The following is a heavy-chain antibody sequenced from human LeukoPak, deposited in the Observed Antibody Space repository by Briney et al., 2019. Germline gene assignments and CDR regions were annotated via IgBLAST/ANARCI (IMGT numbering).Heavy chain of an antibody. CDR1: GFSFSNYW. CDR2: IKNDGSEK. Sequence: GGSLKLSCAASGFSFSNYWMSWVRQAPGKGLEWLANIKNDGSEKYYVDSVKGRFTISRDNAKNSLYLQINSLRAEDTAVYYCAKTYYYGSGSYWGQGTLVTVSS. D-gene: IGHD3-10*01. V-gene: IGHV3-7*01. J-gene: IGHJ4*02. CDR3: AKTYYYGSGSY.